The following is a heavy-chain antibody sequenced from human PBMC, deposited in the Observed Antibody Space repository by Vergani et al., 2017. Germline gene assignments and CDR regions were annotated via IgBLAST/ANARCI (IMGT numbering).Heavy chain of an antibody. CDR2: IYSGGST. V-gene: IGHV3-66*02. Sequence: EVQLVESGGGLVQPGGSLRLSCAASGFTVSSNYMSWVRQAPVKGLEWVSIIYSGGSTYYADSVKGRFTISRDNSKNTLYLQMNSLRAEDTAVYYCAREITSARGMDVWGQGTTVTVSS. D-gene: IGHD1-1*01. CDR1: GFTVSSNY. CDR3: AREITSARGMDV. J-gene: IGHJ6*02.